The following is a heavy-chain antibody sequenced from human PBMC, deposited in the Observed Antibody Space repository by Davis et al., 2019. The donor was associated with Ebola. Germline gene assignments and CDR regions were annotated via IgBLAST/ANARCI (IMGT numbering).Heavy chain of an antibody. Sequence: ASVKVSCKASGYTFNTYGISWVRQPPGQGLEWMGWMNPKSGNTGYEQKFQGRVTITRNTSISTVYMELSSLRSDDTAVYYCARGCSSDRCFMGAFDIWGQGTMVTVSS. CDR3: ARGCSSDRCFMGAFDI. V-gene: IGHV1-8*03. J-gene: IGHJ3*02. D-gene: IGHD6-19*01. CDR1: GYTFNTYG. CDR2: MNPKSGNT.